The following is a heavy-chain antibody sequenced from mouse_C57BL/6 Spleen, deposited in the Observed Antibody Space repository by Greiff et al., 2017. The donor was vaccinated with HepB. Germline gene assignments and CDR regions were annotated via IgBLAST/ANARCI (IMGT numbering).Heavy chain of an antibody. J-gene: IGHJ3*01. CDR1: GYSITSGYY. V-gene: IGHV3-6*01. CDR3: AGDQAWFAY. CDR2: ISYDGSN. D-gene: IGHD3-3*01. Sequence: EVKLMESGPGLVKPSQSLSLTCSVTGYSITSGYYWNWIRQFPGNKLEWMGYISYDGSNNYNPSLKNRISITRDTSKNQFFLKLNSVTTEDTATYYCAGDQAWFAYWGQGTLVTVSA.